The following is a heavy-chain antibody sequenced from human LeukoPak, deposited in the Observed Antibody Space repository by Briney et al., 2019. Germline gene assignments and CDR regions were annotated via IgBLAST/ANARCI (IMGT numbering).Heavy chain of an antibody. CDR3: ARSNHGYNPEY. J-gene: IGHJ4*02. D-gene: IGHD5-24*01. CDR2: INHSGST. V-gene: IGHV4-34*01. Sequence: PSETLSLTCAVYGGSFSGYYWSWIRQPPGKGLEWIGEINHSGSTNYNPSLKSRVTISVDTSKNQFSLKLSSVTAADTAVYYCARSNHGYNPEYWGQGTLVTVSS. CDR1: GGSFSGYY.